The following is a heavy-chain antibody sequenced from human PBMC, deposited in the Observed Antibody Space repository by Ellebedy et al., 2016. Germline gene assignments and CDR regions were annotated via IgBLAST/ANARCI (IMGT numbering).Heavy chain of an antibody. CDR1: GGSISSYY. CDR2: IYYSGST. V-gene: IGHV4-59*01. J-gene: IGHJ6*03. CDR3: ARWSAAGKGGNYMDV. Sequence: SETLSLXCTVSGGSISSYYWSWIRQPPGKGLGWIGYIYYSGSTNYNPSLKSRVTISVDTSKNQFSLKLSSVTAADTAVYYCARWSAAGKGGNYMDVWGKGTTVTVSS. D-gene: IGHD6-13*01.